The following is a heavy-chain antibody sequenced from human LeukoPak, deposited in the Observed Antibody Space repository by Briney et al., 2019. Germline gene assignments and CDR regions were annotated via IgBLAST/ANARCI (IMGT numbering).Heavy chain of an antibody. D-gene: IGHD1-26*01. V-gene: IGHV4-59*08. CDR2: IYYSGST. J-gene: IGHJ4*02. CDR3: ARTVSWEPETYYFDY. Sequence: PSETLSLTCTVSGGSISSYYWSWIRQPPGKGLEWIGYIYYSGSTNYNPSLKSRVTISVDTSKNQFSLKLSSVTAADTAVYYCARTVSWEPETYYFDYWGQGTLVTVSS. CDR1: GGSISSYY.